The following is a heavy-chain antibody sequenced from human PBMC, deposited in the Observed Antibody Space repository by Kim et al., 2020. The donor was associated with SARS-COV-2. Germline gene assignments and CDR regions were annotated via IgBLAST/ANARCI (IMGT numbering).Heavy chain of an antibody. Sequence: SETLSLTCSVSGDSMSNYYWSWIRQAPGKGLDCIGYIYDTGSTKNNPSLKSRVTISLNASNNQFFLELSSVTAADTAVYYCARSRFNQYSRRYYVGGYYYRDVWGKGTTVIVSS. CDR3: ARSRFNQYSRRYYVGGYYYRDV. J-gene: IGHJ6*03. CDR2: IYDTGST. D-gene: IGHD3-22*01. CDR1: GDSMSNYY. V-gene: IGHV4-59*01.